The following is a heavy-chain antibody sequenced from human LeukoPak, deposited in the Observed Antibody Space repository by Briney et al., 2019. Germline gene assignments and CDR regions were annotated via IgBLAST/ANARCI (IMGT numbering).Heavy chain of an antibody. CDR2: IRSKANSYAT. D-gene: IGHD6-13*01. Sequence: PGGSLRLSCAASGFTFSGSAMHWVRQASGKGLEWVGRIRSKANSYATAYAASVKGRFTISRDDSKNTAYLQMNSLKTEDTAVYYCTPIGSSSWWDWGQGTLVTVSS. CDR3: TPIGSSSWWD. CDR1: GFTFSGSA. V-gene: IGHV3-73*01. J-gene: IGHJ4*02.